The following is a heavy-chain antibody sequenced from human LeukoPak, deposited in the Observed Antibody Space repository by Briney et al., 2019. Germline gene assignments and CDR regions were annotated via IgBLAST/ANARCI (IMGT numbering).Heavy chain of an antibody. Sequence: PGGSLRLSCAASGFTVSSNYMSWVRQAPGKGLEWVSSISNSGSYIYYADSVKGRFTISRDNAKNSLYLQMNSLRAEDTAVYYCANHLACGSTSCPPFDYWGQGTLVTVSS. D-gene: IGHD2-2*01. CDR1: GFTVSSNY. J-gene: IGHJ4*02. CDR2: ISNSGSYI. CDR3: ANHLACGSTSCPPFDY. V-gene: IGHV3-21*01.